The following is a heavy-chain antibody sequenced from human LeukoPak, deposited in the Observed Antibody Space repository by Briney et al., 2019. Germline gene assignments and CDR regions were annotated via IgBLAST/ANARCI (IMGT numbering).Heavy chain of an antibody. D-gene: IGHD5-18*01. CDR3: ARDVATALDV. CDR1: GFTFSSYS. J-gene: IGHJ6*04. Sequence: PGGSLRLSCAASGFTFSSYSMNWVRQAPGKGLEWVSVKGRFTISRDNAKNSLYLQMNSLRAEDTAVYYCARDVATALDVWGKGTTVTISS. V-gene: IGHV3-21*01.